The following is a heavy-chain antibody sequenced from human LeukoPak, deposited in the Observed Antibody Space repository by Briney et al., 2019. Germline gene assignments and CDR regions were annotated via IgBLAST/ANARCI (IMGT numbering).Heavy chain of an antibody. Sequence: PGGSLRLSCAASGFTVSNSYMSWVRQAPGKGLEWVSGLIENGVTTYYADSVKGRFTISRDNSKNTLYLQMNSLRAEDTAVYYCARGSGYYDFCLDYWGQGTLVTVSS. CDR1: GFTVSNSY. CDR3: ARGSGYYDFCLDY. D-gene: IGHD3-3*01. V-gene: IGHV3-53*05. J-gene: IGHJ4*02. CDR2: IENGVTT.